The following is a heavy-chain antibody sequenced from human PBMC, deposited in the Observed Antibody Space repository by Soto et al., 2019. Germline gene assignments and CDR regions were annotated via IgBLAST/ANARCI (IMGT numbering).Heavy chain of an antibody. CDR1: GYTFTSYG. CDR3: ARGYSSSWRTSYYYYGMDV. CDR2: ISAYNGNT. D-gene: IGHD6-13*01. V-gene: IGHV1-18*01. Sequence: QVQLVQSGAEVKKPGASVKVSCKASGYTFTSYGISWVRQAPGQGLEWMGWISAYNGNTNYAQKPQGRVTMTTDTSTSTAYMELRSLRSDDTAVYYCARGYSSSWRTSYYYYGMDVWGQGTTVTVSS. J-gene: IGHJ6*02.